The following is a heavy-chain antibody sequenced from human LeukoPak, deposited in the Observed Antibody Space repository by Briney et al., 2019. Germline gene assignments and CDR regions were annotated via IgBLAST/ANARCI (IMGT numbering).Heavy chain of an antibody. V-gene: IGHV4-38-2*02. J-gene: IGHJ4*02. CDR2: IYHSGST. D-gene: IGHD6-6*01. Sequence: AETLSLTCTVSGYSISSGYYWGWVRPPPGKGLEWIGNIYHSGSTYYNPSLKSRVTISLDTSKNQFSLKLRSVTAADTAVYYCARGTARLGYFDYWGQGTLVTVSS. CDR1: GYSISSGYY. CDR3: ARGTARLGYFDY.